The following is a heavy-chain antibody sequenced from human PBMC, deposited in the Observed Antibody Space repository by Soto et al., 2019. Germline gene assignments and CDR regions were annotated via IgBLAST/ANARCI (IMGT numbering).Heavy chain of an antibody. CDR3: ARGALENTYYDFWSGYYSRNWFDP. CDR2: IYYSGST. D-gene: IGHD3-3*01. Sequence: SDTLSLTCTVSGGSISISSYYWGWIRQPPGKGLEWIGSIYYSGSTYYNPSLKSRVTISVDTSKNQFSLKLSSVTAADTAVYYCARGALENTYYDFWSGYYSRNWFDPWGQGTLVTVSS. CDR1: GGSISISSYY. J-gene: IGHJ5*02. V-gene: IGHV4-39*01.